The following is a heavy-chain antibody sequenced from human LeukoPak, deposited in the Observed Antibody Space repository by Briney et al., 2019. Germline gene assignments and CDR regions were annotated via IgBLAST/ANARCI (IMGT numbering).Heavy chain of an antibody. Sequence: GGSLRLSCAASGFTVSSNYMSWVRQAPGKGLEWVSVIYSGGSTYYADSVKGRFTISRDNSKNTLYLQMNSLRAEDTAVYYCARDRQHRSSWHSGLSWGQGTLVTVSS. CDR3: ARDRQHRSSWHSGLS. J-gene: IGHJ5*02. CDR2: IYSGGST. D-gene: IGHD6-13*01. V-gene: IGHV3-53*01. CDR1: GFTVSSNY.